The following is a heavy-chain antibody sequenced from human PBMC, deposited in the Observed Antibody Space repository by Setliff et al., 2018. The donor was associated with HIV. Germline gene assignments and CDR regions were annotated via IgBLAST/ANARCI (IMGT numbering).Heavy chain of an antibody. J-gene: IGHJ4*02. CDR1: AFTFNKYA. Sequence: GGSLRLSCTASAFTFNKYAMAWVRQAPGKGLEWVSAISDTGDYIYYADSVKGRFTISRDNSKNTLYLQMNSLRIEDTAVYYCVKGFECGGDCYSAFDYWGQGNLVTVSS. D-gene: IGHD2-21*02. V-gene: IGHV3-23*01. CDR2: ISDTGDYI. CDR3: VKGFECGGDCYSAFDY.